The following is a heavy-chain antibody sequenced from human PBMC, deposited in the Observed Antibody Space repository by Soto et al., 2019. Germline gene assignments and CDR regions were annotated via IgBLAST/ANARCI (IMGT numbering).Heavy chain of an antibody. CDR1: GVSVTPNF. V-gene: IGHV3-53*01. CDR2: IYSGGHT. CDR3: ARPSSEHGHDGFDI. Sequence: GGSLRLSFAASGVSVTPNFMSWVRQAPGKGLEWVSVIYSGGHTYYADTVKGRFTISRDSSKNTVYIQMDCLRAEDTAVYYCARPSSEHGHDGFDIWGQGTMVTVSS. J-gene: IGHJ3*02.